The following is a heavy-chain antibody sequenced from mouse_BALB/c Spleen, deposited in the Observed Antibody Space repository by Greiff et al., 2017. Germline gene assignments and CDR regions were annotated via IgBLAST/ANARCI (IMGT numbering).Heavy chain of an antibody. V-gene: IGHV1-9*01. J-gene: IGHJ2*01. D-gene: IGHD1-1*01. CDR2: ILPGSGST. CDR1: GYTFSSYW. CDR3: ARSVPYYYGSSYRFDY. Sequence: VQLQQSGAELMKPGASVKISCKATGYTFSSYWIEWVKQRPGHGLEWIGEILPGSGSTNYNEKFKGKATFTADTSSNTAYMQLSSLTSEDSAVYYCARSVPYYYGSSYRFDYWGQGTTLTVSS.